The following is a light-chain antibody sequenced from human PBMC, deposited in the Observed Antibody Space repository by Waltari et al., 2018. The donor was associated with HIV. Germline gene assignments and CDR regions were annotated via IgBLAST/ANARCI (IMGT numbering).Light chain of an antibody. V-gene: IGKV4-1*01. J-gene: IGKJ4*01. CDR1: QSVLYTSINKNF. CDR2: WAS. Sequence: DIVMTQSPDSLAVSLGERATIHCKSSQSVLYTSINKNFLSWYQQKSGQPPKLLISWASTRASGVPDRFSGGGSGTDFTLTITSLQAEDVAVYYCHQYYRTPLTFGGGTKVEIK. CDR3: HQYYRTPLT.